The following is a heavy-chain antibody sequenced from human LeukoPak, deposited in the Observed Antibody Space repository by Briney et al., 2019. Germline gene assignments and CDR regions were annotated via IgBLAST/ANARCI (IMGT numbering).Heavy chain of an antibody. CDR2: ISGSGGST. Sequence: PGGSLRLSCAASGFTFSSYAMSWVRQAPGKGLEWVSAISGSGGSTYYADSVKGRFTISRDNSKNTLYLQMNSLRADDTAVYYCAKDFLLPYYYDSSGSFDYWGQGTLVTVSS. CDR3: AKDFLLPYYYDSSGSFDY. J-gene: IGHJ4*02. CDR1: GFTFSSYA. D-gene: IGHD3-22*01. V-gene: IGHV3-23*01.